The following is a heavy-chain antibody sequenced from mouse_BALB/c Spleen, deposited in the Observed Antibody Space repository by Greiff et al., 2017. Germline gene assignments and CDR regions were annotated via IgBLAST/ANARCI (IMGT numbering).Heavy chain of an antibody. CDR1: GYAFTNYL. V-gene: IGHV1-54*01. CDR3: AKSWGNYNAMDY. J-gene: IGHJ4*01. D-gene: IGHD2-1*01. CDR2: INPGSGAT. Sequence: QVQLQQSGAELVRPGTSVKVSCKASGYAFTNYLIERVKQRPGQGLEWIGVINPGSGATNYNEKFKGKATLTADKSSSTAYMQLSSLTSDDSAVYFCAKSWGNYNAMDYWGQGTSVTVSS.